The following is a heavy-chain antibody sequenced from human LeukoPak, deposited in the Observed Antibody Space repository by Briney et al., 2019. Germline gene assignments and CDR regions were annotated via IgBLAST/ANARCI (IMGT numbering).Heavy chain of an antibody. CDR2: INAGNGNT. CDR3: ARPLYYYDSSGYYPY. V-gene: IGHV1-3*01. J-gene: IGHJ4*02. Sequence: GASVKVSCKASGYTFTSYAMHWVRQAPGQRLEWMGWINAGNGNTKYSQKFQGRVTITRDTSASTAYMELSSLRSEDTAVYYCARPLYYYDSSGYYPYWGQGTLVTVSS. CDR1: GYTFTSYA. D-gene: IGHD3-22*01.